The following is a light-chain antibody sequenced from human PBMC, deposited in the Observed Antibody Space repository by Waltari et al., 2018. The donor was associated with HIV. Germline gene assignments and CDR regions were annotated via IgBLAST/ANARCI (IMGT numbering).Light chain of an antibody. CDR2: EVS. CDR1: SSDVGSHTL. CDR3: CSYAGSSTWV. Sequence: QSALTQPASVSGSPGQSITISRTGTSSDVGSHTLVSWYQQHPGKAPKLIIYEVSKRPSGVSNRFSGSKSGNTASLTISGLQAEDEADYYCCSYAGSSTWVFGGGTKLTVL. J-gene: IGLJ3*02. V-gene: IGLV2-23*02.